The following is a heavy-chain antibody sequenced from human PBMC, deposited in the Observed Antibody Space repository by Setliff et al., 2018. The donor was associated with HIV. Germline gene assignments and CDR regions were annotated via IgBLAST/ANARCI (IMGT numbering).Heavy chain of an antibody. CDR2: IYYSGNT. CDR1: GGSISSGTYY. Sequence: TSETLSLTCTVSGGSISSGTYYWGWIRQPPGKGLEWIGNIYYSGNTYYNPSLKSRVTISVDTFKNQFSLKLSSVTAADTAVYYCARVPFGVSTLNWFDPWGQGTLVTVSS. J-gene: IGHJ5*02. V-gene: IGHV4-39*07. CDR3: ARVPFGVSTLNWFDP. D-gene: IGHD3-10*01.